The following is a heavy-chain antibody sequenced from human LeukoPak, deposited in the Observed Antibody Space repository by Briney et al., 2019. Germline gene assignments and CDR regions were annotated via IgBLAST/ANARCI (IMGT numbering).Heavy chain of an antibody. CDR2: ISWNSGSI. Sequence: GRSLRLSCAASGFTFDDYAMHWVRQAPGKGLEWVSGISWNSGSIGYADSVKGRFTISRDNAKNSLYLQMNSLRAEDTALYYCAIIWPRGFDYGMDVWGQGTTVTVSS. CDR3: AIIWPRGFDYGMDV. J-gene: IGHJ6*02. D-gene: IGHD2-15*01. CDR1: GFTFDDYA. V-gene: IGHV3-9*01.